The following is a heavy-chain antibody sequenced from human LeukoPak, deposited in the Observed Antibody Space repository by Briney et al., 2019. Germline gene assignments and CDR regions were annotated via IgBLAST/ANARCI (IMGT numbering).Heavy chain of an antibody. CDR2: ISGGGGST. D-gene: IGHD3-10*01. CDR1: GFTFTSYA. J-gene: IGHJ4*02. Sequence: GGSLRLSCAASGFTFTSYAMNWVRQAPGKGLEWVSAISGGGGSTYSADSLEGRFTISRDNSKNTLYLQMNSLRVEDTAVYYCAKGARSSGSSYFDYWGQGTLVTVSS. V-gene: IGHV3-23*01. CDR3: AKGARSSGSSYFDY.